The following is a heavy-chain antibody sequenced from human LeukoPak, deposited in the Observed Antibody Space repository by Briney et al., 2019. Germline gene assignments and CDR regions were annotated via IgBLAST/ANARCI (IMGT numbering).Heavy chain of an antibody. CDR2: ISHSSRTM. CDR3: GRDPPHGMDV. V-gene: IGHV3-48*01. J-gene: IGHJ6*02. CDR1: GFSFKNYN. Sequence: GGSLRLSCAASGFSFKNYNLNWVRPAPGKGLEWVSYISHSSRTMHYAHSVRGRFTISRDNAKNTMYLQMNSLRAEDTAVYYCGRDPPHGMDVWGQGTTVTVSS.